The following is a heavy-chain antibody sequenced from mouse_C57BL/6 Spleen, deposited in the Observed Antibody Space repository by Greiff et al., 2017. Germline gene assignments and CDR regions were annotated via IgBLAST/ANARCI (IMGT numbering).Heavy chain of an antibody. Sequence: EVKLMESGPELVKPGASVKMSCKASGYTFTDYNMHWVKQSHGKSLEWIGYINPNNGGTSYNQKFKGKATLTVNKSSSTAYMELRSLTSEDSAVYYCARSRRYYGSLDYWGQGTTLTVSS. CDR3: ARSRRYYGSLDY. V-gene: IGHV1-22*01. CDR1: GYTFTDYN. D-gene: IGHD1-1*01. CDR2: INPNNGGT. J-gene: IGHJ2*01.